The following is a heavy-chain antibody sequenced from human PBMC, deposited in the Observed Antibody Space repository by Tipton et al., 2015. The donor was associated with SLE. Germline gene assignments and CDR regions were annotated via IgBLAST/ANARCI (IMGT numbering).Heavy chain of an antibody. CDR1: GGSMSRSDW. V-gene: IGHV4-4*02. J-gene: IGHJ6*02. CDR3: AREAEVYGMDV. CDR2: IYYSGST. Sequence: GLVKPSGTLSLTCGVSGGSMSRSDWWSWVRQPPGKGLEWIGEIYYSGSTYYNPSLKSRVTISVDTSKNQVSLKLSFVTAADTAVYYCAREAEVYGMDVWGQGTTVTVSS.